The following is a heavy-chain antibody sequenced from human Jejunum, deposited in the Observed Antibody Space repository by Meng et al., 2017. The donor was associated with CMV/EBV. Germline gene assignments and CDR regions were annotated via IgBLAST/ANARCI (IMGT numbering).Heavy chain of an antibody. J-gene: IGHJ3*02. CDR1: TFRTYA. V-gene: IGHV3-30-3*01. Sequence: TFRTYAMHWVRQAPGKGLEWLAFISYDGNNKDYADSVKGRFTISRDNSKNTVFLQMNSLRTDDTAVYYCARDPRDGYNYNFGTFDIWGQGTMVTVSS. D-gene: IGHD5-24*01. CDR2: ISYDGNNK. CDR3: ARDPRDGYNYNFGTFDI.